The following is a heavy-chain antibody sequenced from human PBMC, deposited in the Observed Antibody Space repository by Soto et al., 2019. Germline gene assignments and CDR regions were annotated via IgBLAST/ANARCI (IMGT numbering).Heavy chain of an antibody. CDR1: GVPFSSYT. J-gene: IGHJ4*02. CDR3: ARGSTDSYPGSRIFDF. V-gene: IGHV3-30-3*01. CDR2: ISYDGSNK. Sequence: GGSLRLSCGASGVPFSSYTGHWVSHAPGKGVEGVAVISYDGSNKYYADSVRGRFTMSIDNSKKTLYLQMNSLRVEDSALYYCARGSTDSYPGSRIFDFWGRGTPVTGSS. D-gene: IGHD3-10*01.